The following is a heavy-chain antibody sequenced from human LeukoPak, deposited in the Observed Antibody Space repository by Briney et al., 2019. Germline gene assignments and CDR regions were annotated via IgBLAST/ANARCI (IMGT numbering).Heavy chain of an antibody. CDR3: ARRSYGDYVSYFDY. J-gene: IGHJ4*02. CDR2: IYYSGST. CDR1: GGSISSGGYY. D-gene: IGHD4-17*01. Sequence: SETLSLTCTVSGGSISSGGYYWGWIRQPPGKGLEWIGSIYYSGSTYYNPPLKSRVTISVDTSKNQFSLKLSSVTAADTAVYYCARRSYGDYVSYFDYWGQGTLVTVSS. V-gene: IGHV4-39*01.